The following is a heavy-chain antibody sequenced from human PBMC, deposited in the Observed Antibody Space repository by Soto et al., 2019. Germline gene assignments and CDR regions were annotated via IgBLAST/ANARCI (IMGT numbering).Heavy chain of an antibody. CDR1: GGSISSSSYY. J-gene: IGHJ6*03. Sequence: PSETLSLTCTVSGGSISSSSYYWGWIRQPPGKGLEWIGSIYYSGSTYYNPSLKSRVTISVDTSKNQFSLKLSSVTAADTAVYYCALGGGDYYYYYMDVWGKGTTVTVSS. CDR3: ALGGGDYYYYYMDV. CDR2: IYYSGST. V-gene: IGHV4-39*01.